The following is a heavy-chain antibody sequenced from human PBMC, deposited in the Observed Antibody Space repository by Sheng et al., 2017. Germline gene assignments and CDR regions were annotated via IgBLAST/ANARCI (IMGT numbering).Heavy chain of an antibody. Sequence: EVQLLQSGGGLVQPGESLTLSCEASCFTLTAYSTGWVRQSPGKSLEWVAGLNGHSGRTYYADSVEGRYTISRDTSKNTLYLQLNDLRAEDTAIYYCAKDHPSNGWPAFDYWGQGSLV. D-gene: IGHD3-22*01. CDR2: LNGHSGRT. CDR3: AKDHPSNGWPAFDY. CDR1: CFTLTAYS. J-gene: IGHJ4*02. V-gene: IGHV3-23*01.